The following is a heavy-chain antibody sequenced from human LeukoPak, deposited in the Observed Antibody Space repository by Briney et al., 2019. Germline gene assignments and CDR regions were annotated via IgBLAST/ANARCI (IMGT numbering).Heavy chain of an antibody. V-gene: IGHV4-61*08. CDR2: IYYSGST. CDR3: AREARGNYDILTGYYGTSGIDY. CDR1: GGSISSGGYY. Sequence: PSETLSLTCTVSGGSISSGGYYWSWIRQPPGTGLEWIGYIYYSGSTNYNPSLKSRVTISVDTSKNQFSLKLSSVTAADTAVYYCAREARGNYDILTGYYGTSGIDYWGQGTLVTVSS. D-gene: IGHD3-9*01. J-gene: IGHJ4*02.